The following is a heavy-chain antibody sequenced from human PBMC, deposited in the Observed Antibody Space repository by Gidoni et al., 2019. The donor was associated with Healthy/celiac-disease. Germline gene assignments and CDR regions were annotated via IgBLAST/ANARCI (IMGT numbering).Heavy chain of an antibody. J-gene: IGHJ2*01. CDR3: AKRYGGNRRGDWYFDL. CDR2: IYYSGST. V-gene: IGHV4-39*01. D-gene: IGHD4-17*01. Sequence: QLQLQESGPGLVKPSETLSLTCTVSGGSISSSSYYWGWIRQPPGKGLEWIGSIYYSGSTYYNPSLKSRVTISVDTSKNQFSLKLSSVTAADTAVYYCAKRYGGNRRGDWYFDLWGRGTLVTVSS. CDR1: GGSISSSSYY.